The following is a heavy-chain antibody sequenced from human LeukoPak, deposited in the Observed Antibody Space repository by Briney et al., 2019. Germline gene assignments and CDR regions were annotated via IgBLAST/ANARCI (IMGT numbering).Heavy chain of an antibody. D-gene: IGHD4-17*01. CDR1: GGSFSSYY. V-gene: IGHV4-59*01. J-gene: IGHJ4*02. CDR3: ARLKATVSIQAYFDS. CDR2: IDHSGST. Sequence: SETLSLTCTVSGGSFSSYYWTWIRQPPGKGLERIGYIDHSGSTNYNPSLKSRVSISSDTSKNQFSLELSSVTAADTAVYYCARLKATVSIQAYFDSWGQGTLVTVSS.